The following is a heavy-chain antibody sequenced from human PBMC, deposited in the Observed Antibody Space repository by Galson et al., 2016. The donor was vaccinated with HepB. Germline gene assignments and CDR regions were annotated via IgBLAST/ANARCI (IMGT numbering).Heavy chain of an antibody. CDR3: ARYRGVLGNDF. D-gene: IGHD7-27*01. CDR1: GFTFSTYW. Sequence: LRLSCAASGFTFSTYWINWVRQGPGKGLEWIGEINHSGSTNYNPSLKSRVTISVDTSKNQFSLKLSSATAADTAVYYCARYRGVLGNDFWGQGTVVTVSS. V-gene: IGHV4-34*01. J-gene: IGHJ4*02. CDR2: INHSGST.